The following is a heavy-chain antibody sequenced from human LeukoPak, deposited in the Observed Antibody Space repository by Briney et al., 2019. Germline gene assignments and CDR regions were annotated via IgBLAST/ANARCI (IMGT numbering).Heavy chain of an antibody. CDR1: GFTFKSYW. Sequence: GGSLRLSCAASGFTFKSYWMSWVRQAPGKGLEWVANIKQDGSEKYYMDSVKGRFTISRDNAKNSLYLQMNSLRAEDTAVYYCARAMTKKDIVVVPAAITTVYYYYYMDVWGKGTTVTVSS. CDR3: ARAMTKKDIVVVPAAITTVYYYYYMDV. CDR2: IKQDGSEK. V-gene: IGHV3-7*01. J-gene: IGHJ6*03. D-gene: IGHD2-2*01.